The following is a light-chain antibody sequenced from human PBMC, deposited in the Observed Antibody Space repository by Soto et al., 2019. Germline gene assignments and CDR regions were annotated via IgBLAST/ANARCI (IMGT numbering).Light chain of an antibody. V-gene: IGKV3-15*01. CDR1: QSVSSN. CDR3: QQYSNWPPWT. Sequence: EIVITQSPATLSVSPGERATLSCRASQSVSSNLAWYQQKPGQAPRLLIYGASTRATGIPARFSGSGSGTESTLTISSLQSEDFAVYYCQQYSNWPPWTFGQGTKVDIK. J-gene: IGKJ1*01. CDR2: GAS.